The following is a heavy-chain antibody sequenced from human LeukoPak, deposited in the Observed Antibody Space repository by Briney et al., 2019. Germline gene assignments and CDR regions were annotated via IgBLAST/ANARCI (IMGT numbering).Heavy chain of an antibody. CDR3: ARETPPTYGDYQNYYYYGMDV. Sequence: PSETLSLTCTVSGGSISSYYWSWIRQPPGKGLEWIGYIYYSGSTNYNPFLKSRVTISVDTSKNQFSLKLSSVTAADTAVYYCARETPPTYGDYQNYYYYGMDVWGQGTTVTVSS. CDR1: GGSISSYY. J-gene: IGHJ6*02. V-gene: IGHV4-59*01. CDR2: IYYSGST. D-gene: IGHD4-17*01.